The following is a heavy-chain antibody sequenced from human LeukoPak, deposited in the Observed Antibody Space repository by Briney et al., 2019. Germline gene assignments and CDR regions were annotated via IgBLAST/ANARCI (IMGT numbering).Heavy chain of an antibody. J-gene: IGHJ4*02. Sequence: GGSLRLSCAASGFSFSSYAMSWVRQAPGKGLEWVSALTGSGATTNYADSVKGRFTISRDNSKNTLFLQMNSLRAEDTAVYYCAKDAIVSTMGNFDYWGQGTLVTVSS. CDR3: AKDAIVSTMGNFDY. CDR1: GFSFSSYA. D-gene: IGHD5/OR15-5a*01. CDR2: LTGSGATT. V-gene: IGHV3-23*01.